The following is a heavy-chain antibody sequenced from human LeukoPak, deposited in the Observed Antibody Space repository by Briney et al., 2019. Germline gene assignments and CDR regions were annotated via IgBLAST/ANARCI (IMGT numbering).Heavy chain of an antibody. CDR1: GGSVSGSSYY. Sequence: PSETLSLTCTVSGGSVSGSSYYWGWIRQPPGKGLECIGNIYSSGTTYYNPSLKSRVTISIDTSKSQFSLRLSSVTAADTAVYYCVQNIPGSIEHWGQGTLVTVSS. CDR3: VQNIPGSIEH. J-gene: IGHJ1*01. V-gene: IGHV4-39*01. CDR2: IYSSGTT. D-gene: IGHD1-20*01.